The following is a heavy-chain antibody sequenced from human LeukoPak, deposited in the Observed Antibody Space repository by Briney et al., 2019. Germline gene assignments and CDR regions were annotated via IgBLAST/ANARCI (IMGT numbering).Heavy chain of an antibody. CDR1: GGSISSSNYY. V-gene: IGHV4-39*07. D-gene: IGHD1-26*01. J-gene: IGHJ4*02. Sequence: SETLSLTCTVSGGSISSSNYYWGWIRQPPGKGLEWIASISYSGSTYYNPSVKSRFTISRDTSKNQFSLSLNSVTAADTAVYYCVRVKSGSISDSWGQGTLVTVSS. CDR2: ISYSGST. CDR3: VRVKSGSISDS.